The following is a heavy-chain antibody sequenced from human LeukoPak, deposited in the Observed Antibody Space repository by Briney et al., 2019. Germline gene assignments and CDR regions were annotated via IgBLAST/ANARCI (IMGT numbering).Heavy chain of an antibody. CDR3: ARRYFDGNDY. CDR2: IYHSGST. D-gene: IGHD3-9*01. V-gene: IGHV4-38-2*01. Sequence: SETLSLXCAVSGYSISSGYYWGWIRQPPGKGLEWIGSIYHSGSTYYNPSLKSRVTISVDTSKNQFSLKLSSVTAADTAVYYCARRYFDGNDYWGQGTLVTVSS. J-gene: IGHJ4*02. CDR1: GYSISSGYY.